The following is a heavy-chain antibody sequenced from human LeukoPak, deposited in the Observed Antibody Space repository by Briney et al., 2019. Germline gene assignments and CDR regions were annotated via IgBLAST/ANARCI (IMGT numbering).Heavy chain of an antibody. Sequence: GGSLRLSCAASGFTVSSNYMSWVRQAPGKGLEWVSVIYSGGSTYYADSVKGRFTISRDNSKNTLYLQMNSLRAEDTAVYYCARDAAAGAGVFDYWGQGTLVTVSS. CDR1: GFTVSSNY. V-gene: IGHV3-53*01. CDR3: ARDAAAGAGVFDY. CDR2: IYSGGST. J-gene: IGHJ4*02. D-gene: IGHD6-13*01.